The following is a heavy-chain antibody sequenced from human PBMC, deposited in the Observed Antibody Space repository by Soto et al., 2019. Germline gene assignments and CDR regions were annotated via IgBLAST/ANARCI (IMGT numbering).Heavy chain of an antibody. CDR1: GDSFSSNIAG. CDR2: TYYRSKWYY. CDR3: ARGEQYSGRIFDY. D-gene: IGHD1-26*01. J-gene: IGHJ4*01. V-gene: IGHV6-1*01. Sequence: QTLSLTFAITGDSFSSNIAGWSWVRQSPSRGLGWLGRTYYRSKWYYEYAVSVRGRVTINPDTSKNQYSPQLNSVTPEDTAVYFCARGEQYSGRIFDYWGQGTLVTGSS.